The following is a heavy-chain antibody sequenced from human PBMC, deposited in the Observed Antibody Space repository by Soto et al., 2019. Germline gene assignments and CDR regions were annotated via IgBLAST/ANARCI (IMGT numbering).Heavy chain of an antibody. Sequence: QVHLVQSGTEVKKPGSSVKVSCKASGGNFRDYAISWVRQAPGQGPEWMGGIMAVFGTATYAQKFQGRVTISADEFTTTAYLDLSSLTSGDAAGYYFATSRGFYAAMDVWGQGTTVTVSS. CDR1: GGNFRDYA. CDR3: ATSRGFYAAMDV. J-gene: IGHJ6*02. V-gene: IGHV1-69*01. CDR2: IMAVFGTA. D-gene: IGHD3-16*01.